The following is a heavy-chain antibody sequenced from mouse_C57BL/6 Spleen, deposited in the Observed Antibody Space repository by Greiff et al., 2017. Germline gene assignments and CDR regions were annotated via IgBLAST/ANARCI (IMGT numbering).Heavy chain of an antibody. CDR1: GYTFTSYW. CDR3: ARGRLRREYYFDY. Sequence: QVQLQQPGAELVMPGASVKLSCKASGYTFTSYWMHWVKRRPGQGLEWSGEIDPSDSYTNYNQKFKGKSTLTVDKSSSTAYMQLSSLTSEDSAVYYCARGRLRREYYFDYWGQGTTLTVSS. J-gene: IGHJ2*01. D-gene: IGHD2-4*01. V-gene: IGHV1-69*01. CDR2: IDPSDSYT.